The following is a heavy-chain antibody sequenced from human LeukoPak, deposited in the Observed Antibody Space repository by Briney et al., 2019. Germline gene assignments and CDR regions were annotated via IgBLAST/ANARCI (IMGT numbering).Heavy chain of an antibody. D-gene: IGHD5-12*01. CDR3: ARLRGEWLRLEDYYYYYGMGV. CDR1: GASFSGYY. V-gene: IGHV4-34*01. Sequence: SETLSLTCAVYGASFSGYYWTWIRQPPGKGLEWIGEINHSGSTNNNPSLKSRVTISADTSKNQFSLKLSSVTAADTAVYYCARLRGEWLRLEDYYYYYGMGVWGQGTTVTVSS. J-gene: IGHJ6*02. CDR2: INHSGST.